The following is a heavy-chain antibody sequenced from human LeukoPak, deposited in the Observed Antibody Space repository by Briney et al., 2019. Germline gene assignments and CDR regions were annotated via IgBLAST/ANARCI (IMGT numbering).Heavy chain of an antibody. V-gene: IGHV3-66*01. CDR3: ARDLWFGELRGDY. Sequence: AGGSLRLSCAASGFTVSSNYMSWVRQAPGKGLEWVSVIYSGGSTYYADSVKGRFTISRDNSKNTLYLQMNSLRAGDTAVYYCARDLWFGELRGDYWGQGTLVTVSS. J-gene: IGHJ4*02. CDR2: IYSGGST. CDR1: GFTVSSNY. D-gene: IGHD3-10*01.